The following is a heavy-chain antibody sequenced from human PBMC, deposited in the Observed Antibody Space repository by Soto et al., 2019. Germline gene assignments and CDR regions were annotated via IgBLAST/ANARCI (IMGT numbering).Heavy chain of an antibody. J-gene: IGHJ5*02. V-gene: IGHV1-69*01. CDR2: MIPIFGTA. Sequence: QVQLVQSGAEVKKPGSSVKVSCKASGGTFSSYAISWVRQAPGQGLEWMGGMIPIFGTANYAQKFQGRVTLTADESTSTAYMELSSLRSEDTAVYYCARDKAGYCSSTSCYGRMGWFDPWGQGTLVTVSS. CDR1: GGTFSSYA. D-gene: IGHD2-2*01. CDR3: ARDKAGYCSSTSCYGRMGWFDP.